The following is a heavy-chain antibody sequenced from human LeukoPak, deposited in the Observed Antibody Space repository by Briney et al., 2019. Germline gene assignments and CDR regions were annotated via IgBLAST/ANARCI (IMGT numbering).Heavy chain of an antibody. J-gene: IGHJ4*02. V-gene: IGHV4-30-2*01. CDR1: GGSISSGDYS. CDR2: IYHSGST. CDR3: AGRYCSGGSCYPGVFDY. D-gene: IGHD2-15*01. Sequence: SETLSLTFAVSGGSISSGDYSWSWIRQPPGKGLEWIGYIYHSGSTYYNPSLKSRVTISVDRSKNQFSLKLSSVTAADTAVYYCAGRYCSGGSCYPGVFDYWGQGTLVTVSS.